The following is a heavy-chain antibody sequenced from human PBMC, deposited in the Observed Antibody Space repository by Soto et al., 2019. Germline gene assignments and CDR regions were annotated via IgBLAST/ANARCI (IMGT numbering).Heavy chain of an antibody. CDR2: IYYSGST. CDR3: ARTFPYDSSGYYSQYYFDY. CDR1: GGSISSYY. J-gene: IGHJ4*02. Sequence: SETLSLTCTVSGGSISSYYWSWIRQPPGKGLEWIGYIYYSGSTNYNPSLKSRVTISVDTSKNQFSLKLSSVTAADTAVYYCARTFPYDSSGYYSQYYFDYWGQGTLVTVSS. D-gene: IGHD3-22*01. V-gene: IGHV4-59*01.